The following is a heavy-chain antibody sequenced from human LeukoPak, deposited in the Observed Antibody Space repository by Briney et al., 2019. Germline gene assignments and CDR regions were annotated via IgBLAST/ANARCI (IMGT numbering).Heavy chain of an antibody. CDR3: ARDGNLLGSLGSSCTHPFDY. Sequence: SVKVSCKASGGTFSSYAISWVRQAPGQGLEWMGRIIPIFGAANYAQKFQGRVTITTEESTNTAYMELSSLRSEDTAVYYCARDGNLLGSLGSSCTHPFDYWGQGTLVTVSS. CDR1: GGTFSSYA. V-gene: IGHV1-69*05. J-gene: IGHJ4*02. CDR2: IIPIFGAA. D-gene: IGHD6-13*01.